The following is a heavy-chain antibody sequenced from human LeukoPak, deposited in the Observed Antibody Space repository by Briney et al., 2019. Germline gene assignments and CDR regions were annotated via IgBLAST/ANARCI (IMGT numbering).Heavy chain of an antibody. D-gene: IGHD2-2*03. V-gene: IGHV4-59*11. J-gene: IGHJ6*03. Sequence: PSETLSLTCTVSGGSISSHYWSWIRQPPGKGLEWIGYIYYSGSTNYNPSLKSRVTISVDTSKNQFSLKLSSVTAADTAVYYCARAAGYCSSTSCYEYYYYMDVWGKGTTVTVSS. CDR3: ARAAGYCSSTSCYEYYYYMDV. CDR1: GGSISSHY. CDR2: IYYSGST.